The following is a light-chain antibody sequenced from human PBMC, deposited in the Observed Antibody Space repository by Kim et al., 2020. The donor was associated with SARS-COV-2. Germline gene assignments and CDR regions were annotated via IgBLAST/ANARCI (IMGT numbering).Light chain of an antibody. CDR1: TSYLGGYDF. J-gene: IGLJ1*01. CDR3: TSFASGATPYV. CDR2: DVT. Sequence: SIIISCTGNTSYLGGYDFVSWYQQQPGKAPKLMIYDVTNRPSGVSHRFSGSKSGNTASLIISGLQAEDEADYFCTSFASGATPYVFGAGTKVTVL. V-gene: IGLV2-14*03.